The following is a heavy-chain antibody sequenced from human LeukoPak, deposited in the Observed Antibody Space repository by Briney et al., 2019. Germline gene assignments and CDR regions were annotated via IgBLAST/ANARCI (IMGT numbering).Heavy chain of an antibody. CDR2: ISGSGGST. D-gene: IGHD6-19*01. Sequence: RAGGSLRLSCAASGFTFSSYAMSWVRQAPGKGLEWVSAISGSGGSTYYADSVKGRFTISRDNSKNTLYLQMNSLRAEDTAVYYCAKAGTWLDYHFDSWGQGTLVTVSS. V-gene: IGHV3-23*01. CDR3: AKAGTWLDYHFDS. J-gene: IGHJ4*02. CDR1: GFTFSSYA.